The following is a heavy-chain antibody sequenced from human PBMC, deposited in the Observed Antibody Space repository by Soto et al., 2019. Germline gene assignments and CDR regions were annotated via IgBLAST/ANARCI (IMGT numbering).Heavy chain of an antibody. CDR1: GFTFNDCC. CDR2: ISGSGITT. V-gene: IGHV3-23*01. D-gene: IGHD1-26*01. Sequence: GGSLILSCVASGFTFNDCCRNWVRQAPGKGLEWVSGISGSGITTYYADSVKGRFTISRDTSKNTLYLQMNSLRAEDTAVYYCSKTASGTYSESWGQGTLVTVSS. CDR3: SKTASGTYSES. J-gene: IGHJ4*02.